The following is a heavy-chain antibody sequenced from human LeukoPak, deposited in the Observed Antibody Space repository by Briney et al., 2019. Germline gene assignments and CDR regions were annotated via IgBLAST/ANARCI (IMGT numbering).Heavy chain of an antibody. V-gene: IGHV4-4*07. CDR3: ARETIAAAGPDAFDI. D-gene: IGHD6-13*01. J-gene: IGHJ3*02. CDR2: IYTSGST. CDR1: GGSISSYY. Sequence: KSSETLSLTCTVSGGSISSYYWSWIRQPAGKGLEWIGRIYTSGSTNYNPSLKSRVTMSVDTSKNQFSLKLSSVTAADTAVYYCARETIAAAGPDAFDIWGQGTMVTVSS.